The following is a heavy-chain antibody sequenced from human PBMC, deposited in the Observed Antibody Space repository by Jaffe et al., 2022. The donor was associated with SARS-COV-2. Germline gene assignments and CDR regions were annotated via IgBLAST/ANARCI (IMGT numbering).Heavy chain of an antibody. J-gene: IGHJ5*02. Sequence: QVQLVQSGAEVKKPGASVKVSCKASGYTFTGYYMHWVRQAPGQGLEWMGRINPNSGGTNYAQKFQGRVTMTRDTSISTAYMELSRLRSDDTAVYYCARDGRGSNVLLNPRHWFDPWGQGTLVTVSS. CDR3: ARDGRGSNVLLNPRHWFDP. CDR1: GYTFTGYY. D-gene: IGHD3-10*01. CDR2: INPNSGGT. V-gene: IGHV1-2*06.